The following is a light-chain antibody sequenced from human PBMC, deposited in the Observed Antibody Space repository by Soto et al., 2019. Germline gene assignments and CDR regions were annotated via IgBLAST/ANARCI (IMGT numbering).Light chain of an antibody. V-gene: IGKV1-39*01. CDR2: AAS. Sequence: DIQMTPSPSSLSASVGDRVAITCRASQRISSFLNWYQQKPGKAPKLLIYAASTLQSGVPSRFSGSGSGTAFTLTISSLQPEDFATYYCQQSYSTPRTFGQGTKVDIK. CDR1: QRISSF. J-gene: IGKJ1*01. CDR3: QQSYSTPRT.